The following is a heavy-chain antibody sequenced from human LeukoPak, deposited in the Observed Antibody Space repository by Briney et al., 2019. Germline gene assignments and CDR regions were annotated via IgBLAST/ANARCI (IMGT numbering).Heavy chain of an antibody. V-gene: IGHV3-30*04. CDR1: GFTFSSYA. J-gene: IGHJ3*01. Sequence: PGGSLRLSCAASGFTFSSYAMHWVRQAPGKGLEWVAVISYDGSNKYYADSVKGRFTISRDNSKNTLYLQMNSLRAEDTAVYYCARDHYGSGTTTLDYWGQGTMVTVSS. CDR2: ISYDGSNK. CDR3: ARDHYGSGTTTLDY. D-gene: IGHD3-10*01.